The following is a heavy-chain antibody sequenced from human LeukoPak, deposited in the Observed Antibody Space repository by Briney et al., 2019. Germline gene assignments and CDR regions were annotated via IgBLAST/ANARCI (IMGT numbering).Heavy chain of an antibody. CDR1: GFTFSSYW. CDR3: ARGWDRDYFDY. D-gene: IGHD1-26*01. Sequence: GGSLRLSCAASGFTFSSYWMSWVRQAPGKGLEWVANIKQDGSEKYYVDSVKGRFTISRDNAKNSLYLQMNSPRAEDTAVYYCARGWDRDYFDYWGQGTLVTVSS. CDR2: IKQDGSEK. J-gene: IGHJ4*02. V-gene: IGHV3-7*01.